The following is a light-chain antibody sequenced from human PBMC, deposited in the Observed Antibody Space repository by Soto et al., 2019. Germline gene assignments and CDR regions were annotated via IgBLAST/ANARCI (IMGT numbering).Light chain of an antibody. CDR1: SSDVGGYNF. J-gene: IGLJ2*01. Sequence: QSALTQPASVSGSLRQSITISCTGTSSDVGGYNFVSWYQQHPGKVPKLMIYEVSNRPSGVSNRFSGSKSGNTASLTISGLQAEDEADYYCSSYTSSSTLVVFGGGTQLTVL. CDR2: EVS. V-gene: IGLV2-14*01. CDR3: SSYTSSSTLVV.